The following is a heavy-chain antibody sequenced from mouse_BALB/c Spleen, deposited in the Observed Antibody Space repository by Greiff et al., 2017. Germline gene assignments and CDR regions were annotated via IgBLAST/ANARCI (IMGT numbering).Heavy chain of an antibody. D-gene: IGHD1-1*02. CDR1: GYSITSGYY. J-gene: IGHJ3*01. CDR2: ISYDGSN. Sequence: EVKLQESGPGLVKPSQSLSLTCSVTGYSITSGYYWNWIRQFPGNKLEWMGYISYDGSNNYNPSLKNRISITRDTSKNQFFLKLNSVTTEDTATYYCARANYGLWFAYWGQGTLVTVSA. V-gene: IGHV3-6*02. CDR3: ARANYGLWFAY.